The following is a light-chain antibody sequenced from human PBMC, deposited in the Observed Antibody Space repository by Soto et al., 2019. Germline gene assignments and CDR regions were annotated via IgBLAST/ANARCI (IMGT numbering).Light chain of an antibody. CDR3: QQYYSYWT. Sequence: DFQMTQSPSTLSASVGDRVTLTCRASQSISNWLAWYQQKPGKAPKLLIHKASTLESGVPSRFSGSGSGTEFTLTISSLQPDDFATYYCQQYYSYWTFGQGTKVEIK. CDR1: QSISNW. CDR2: KAS. J-gene: IGKJ1*01. V-gene: IGKV1-5*03.